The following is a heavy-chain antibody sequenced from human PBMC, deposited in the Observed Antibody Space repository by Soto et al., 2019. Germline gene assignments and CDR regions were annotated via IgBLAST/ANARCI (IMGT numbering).Heavy chain of an antibody. CDR2: IGGSGDNI. CDR3: ARSIPYWYFDL. D-gene: IGHD2-21*01. J-gene: IGHJ2*01. Sequence: EVQVLESGGGLVQPGGSLRLSCAASGFIFSSYAMNWVRQAPGKGLEWVSSIGGSGDNIYYADSVKGRFTISRDNSKNTLYLQMNSLRAEDTAVYYCARSIPYWYFDLWGRGALVTVSS. CDR1: GFIFSSYA. V-gene: IGHV3-23*01.